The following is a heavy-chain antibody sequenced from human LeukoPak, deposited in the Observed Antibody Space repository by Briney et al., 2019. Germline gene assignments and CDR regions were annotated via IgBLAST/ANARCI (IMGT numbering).Heavy chain of an antibody. CDR2: ISYDGSNK. CDR3: ARDLNDFWSGYYFDY. J-gene: IGHJ4*02. V-gene: IGHV3-30-3*01. CDR1: GFTFSSYA. D-gene: IGHD3-3*01. Sequence: GGSLRLSCAASGFTFSSYAMHWVRQAPGKGLEWVAVISYDGSNKYYADSVKGRFTISRDNSKNTLYLQMNSLRAEDTAVYYCARDLNDFWSGYYFDYWGQGTLVTVSS.